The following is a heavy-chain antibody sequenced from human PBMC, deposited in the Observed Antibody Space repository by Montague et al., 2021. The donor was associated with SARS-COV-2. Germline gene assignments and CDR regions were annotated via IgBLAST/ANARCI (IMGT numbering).Heavy chain of an antibody. V-gene: IGHV4-4*07. CDR3: ARDVVAAPGTFGY. D-gene: IGHD6-13*01. CDR1: GDSISYFY. CDR2: VSASGST. Sequence: SETLSLTCTVSGDSISYFYWSWIRQPAGKGLEWIGRVSASGSTNYNPSLNSRVTMSVDTSKKQFSLRLSPVTAADTAVYYCARDVVAAPGTFGYWGQGTLVTVSS. J-gene: IGHJ4*02.